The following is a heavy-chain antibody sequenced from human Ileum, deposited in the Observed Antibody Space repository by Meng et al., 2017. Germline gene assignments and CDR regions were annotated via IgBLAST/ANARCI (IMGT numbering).Heavy chain of an antibody. D-gene: IGHD4-23*01. J-gene: IGHJ1*01. V-gene: IGHV3-21*01. Sequence: GESLKISCAASGFTFSSYAMNWVRQAPGKGLEWVSSISGGSTYIYYADSVKGRFTTSRDNTKNSLYLQMNSLRAEDTAVYYCARGEDGGKNRFLQHWAQGTLVTFSS. CDR1: GFTFSSYA. CDR2: ISGGSTYI. CDR3: ARGEDGGKNRFLQH.